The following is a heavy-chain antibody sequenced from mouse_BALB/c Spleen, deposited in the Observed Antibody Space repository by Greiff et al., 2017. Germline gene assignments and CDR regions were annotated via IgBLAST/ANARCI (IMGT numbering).Heavy chain of an antibody. V-gene: IGHV2-6-7*01. CDR2: IWGDGST. D-gene: IGHD2-4*01. CDR1: GFSLTGYG. J-gene: IGHJ2*01. CDR3: AIDRDYDGGFFDD. Sequence: QVQLQQSGPGLVAPSQSLSITCTVSGFSLTGYGVNWVRQPPGKGLEWLGMIWGDGSTDYNSALKSRLSISKDNSKGQVFLKMNSLQTDDTARYYGAIDRDYDGGFFDDWGEGTTLTVSS.